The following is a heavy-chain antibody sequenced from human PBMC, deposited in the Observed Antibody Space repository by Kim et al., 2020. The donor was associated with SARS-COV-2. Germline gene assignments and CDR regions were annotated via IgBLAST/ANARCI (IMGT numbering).Heavy chain of an antibody. Sequence: SETLSLTCTVSGDSISSYWSWFRQPPGKGLEWIGYIYYTGNSNYNPSLESRVSISIDTSKNQFSLHLTSVTAADTAMYYCARRDSNGYYSPWGQGTLVTV. V-gene: IGHV4-59*01. CDR2: IYYTGNS. CDR3: ARRDSNGYYSP. CDR1: GDSISSY. D-gene: IGHD3-22*01. J-gene: IGHJ5*02.